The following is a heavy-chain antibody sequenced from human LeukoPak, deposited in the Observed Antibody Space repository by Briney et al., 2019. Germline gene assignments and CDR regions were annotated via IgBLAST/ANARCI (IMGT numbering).Heavy chain of an antibody. CDR1: GFTFSNYA. J-gene: IGHJ4*02. CDR3: AKDPIFSGSYGVFDS. CDR2: FSESGGNT. V-gene: IGHV3-23*01. Sequence: PGGSLRLSCAASGFTFSNYALSWVRQAPGKGLEWVSTFSESGGNTYYADSVKGRFTISRDNSKNTLYLQMNSLRAGDTAVYYCAKDPIFSGSYGVFDSWGQGTLVTVSS. D-gene: IGHD1-26*01.